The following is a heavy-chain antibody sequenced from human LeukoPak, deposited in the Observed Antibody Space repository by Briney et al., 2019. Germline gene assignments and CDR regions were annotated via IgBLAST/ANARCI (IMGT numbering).Heavy chain of an antibody. CDR3: ARGRFLEWLLSDY. J-gene: IGHJ4*02. Sequence: PGRSLRLSCAASGFTFSSYAMHWVRQAPGKGLEWVAVISYDGSNKYYADSVKGRFTISRDNSKNTLYLQMNSLRAEDTAVYYCARGRFLEWLLSDYWGQGTLVIVSS. V-gene: IGHV3-30-3*01. D-gene: IGHD3-3*01. CDR1: GFTFSSYA. CDR2: ISYDGSNK.